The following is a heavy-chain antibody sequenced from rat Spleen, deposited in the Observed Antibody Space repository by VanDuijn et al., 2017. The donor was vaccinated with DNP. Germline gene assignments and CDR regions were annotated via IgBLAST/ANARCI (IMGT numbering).Heavy chain of an antibody. D-gene: IGHD1-11*01. CDR3: ARGPNYGGYADYFDY. J-gene: IGHJ2*01. Sequence: EVKLVESGGGLVQPGRSFKLSCAASGFNSNDYWMGWVRQAPGKGLEWIGQINKDSSTITYIPSLKDKFTISRDNDQNTLYLQMSKLGSEDTAIYYCARGPNYGGYADYFDYWGQGVMVTVSS. CDR2: INKDSSTI. V-gene: IGHV4-2*01. CDR1: GFNSNDYW.